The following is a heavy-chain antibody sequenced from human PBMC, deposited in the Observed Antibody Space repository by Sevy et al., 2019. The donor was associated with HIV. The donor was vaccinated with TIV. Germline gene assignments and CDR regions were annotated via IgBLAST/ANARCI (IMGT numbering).Heavy chain of an antibody. J-gene: IGHJ4*02. Sequence: GGSLRLSCAASGFTFRKYGMHWVRQAPGKGLEWVAVIWWDGSEKYYADSVKGRFTISRDNSEDMMYLQMRSLIADDTAMYYCVRDPQINDIAESGIIHWGQGTLVTVSS. V-gene: IGHV3-33*01. CDR3: VRDPQINDIAESGIIH. D-gene: IGHD1-1*01. CDR2: IWWDGSEK. CDR1: GFTFRKYG.